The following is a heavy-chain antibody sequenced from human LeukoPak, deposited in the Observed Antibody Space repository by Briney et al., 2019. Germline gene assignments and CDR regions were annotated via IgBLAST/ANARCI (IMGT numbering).Heavy chain of an antibody. CDR3: ARKGGSGYYCVGYYYGMDV. CDR2: IYSGGST. Sequence: GGSLRLSCAASGFTVSGNYMSWVRQAPGNGLEWVSVIYSGGSTYYADSVKGRFTISRDNSKNTLYLQMNSLRAEDTAVYYCARKGGSGYYCVGYYYGMDVWGQGTTVTVSS. J-gene: IGHJ6*02. CDR1: GFTVSGNY. D-gene: IGHD3-22*01. V-gene: IGHV3-66*01.